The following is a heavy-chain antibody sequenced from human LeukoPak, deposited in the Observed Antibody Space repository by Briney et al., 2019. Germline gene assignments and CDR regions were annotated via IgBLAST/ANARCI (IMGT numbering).Heavy chain of an antibody. CDR1: GFTFSSYS. Sequence: PGGSLRLSCAASGFTFSSYSIKWVRQAPGKGLEWISYISMDSSTVYFADSVKGRFTISRDNAKNSLYLQMNSLRAEDTAVYFCARDKTYSDFWLWGQGTLVTVSS. V-gene: IGHV3-48*01. D-gene: IGHD3-3*01. CDR2: ISMDSSTV. J-gene: IGHJ4*02. CDR3: ARDKTYSDFWL.